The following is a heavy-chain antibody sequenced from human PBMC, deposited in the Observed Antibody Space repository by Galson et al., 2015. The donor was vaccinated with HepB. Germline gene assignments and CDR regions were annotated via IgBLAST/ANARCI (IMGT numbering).Heavy chain of an antibody. V-gene: IGHV3-53*01. CDR1: GFSIRSHY. CDR3: AQLGTGY. CDR2: IHGGNNR. J-gene: IGHJ4*02. Sequence: SLRLSCAASGFSIRSHYMNWVRQAPGKGLEWVSLIHGGNNRYYADSVKGRFNLSRDDSINTLYLQMNSLRVEDTAVYYCAQLGTGYWGQGTPVTVSS. D-gene: IGHD6-13*01.